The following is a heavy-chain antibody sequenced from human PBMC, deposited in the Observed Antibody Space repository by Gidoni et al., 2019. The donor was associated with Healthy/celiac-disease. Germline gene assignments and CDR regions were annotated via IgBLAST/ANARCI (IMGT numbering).Heavy chain of an antibody. CDR3: ASSTIFGVVPFDY. CDR2: ISSSGSTI. Sequence: EVQLVESGGGLVQPGGSLRLSCAASGFTFSSYEMNWVRQAPGKGLEWVSYISSSGSTIYYADSVKGRFTISRDNAKNSLYLQMNGLRAEDTAVYYCASSTIFGVVPFDYWGQGTLVTVSS. D-gene: IGHD3-3*01. V-gene: IGHV3-48*03. CDR1: GFTFSSYE. J-gene: IGHJ4*02.